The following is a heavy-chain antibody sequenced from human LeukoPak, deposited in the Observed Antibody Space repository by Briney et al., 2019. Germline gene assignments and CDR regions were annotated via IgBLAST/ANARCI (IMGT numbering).Heavy chain of an antibody. CDR2: ISPGDSDT. CDR3: AGRYCSAGSSLDY. D-gene: IGHD2-15*01. J-gene: IGHJ4*02. V-gene: IGHV5-51*01. CDR1: GYRFISYW. Sequence: GESLKISCKISGYRFISYWIGWVRQMPGKGLEWMGIISPGDSDTRYSPSFQAQVTISADKSISTAYLQWSSLRASDTAMYYCAGRYCSAGSSLDYWGQGTLVTVSS.